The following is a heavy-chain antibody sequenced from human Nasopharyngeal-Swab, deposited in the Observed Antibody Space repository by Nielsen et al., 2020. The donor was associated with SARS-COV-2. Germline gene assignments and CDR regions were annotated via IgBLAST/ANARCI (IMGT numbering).Heavy chain of an antibody. V-gene: IGHV3-23*01. CDR2: ISGSDHTT. Sequence: GGSLRLSCAASGFTFRSYAISWVRQAPGKGLELVSVISGSDHTTYYADSVKGRLTISRDNSKNTVNLQMNSLRVEDTAIYYCAKDRDSGDDSDDYYHYYGMDVWGQGTTVTVFS. J-gene: IGHJ6*02. CDR3: AKDRDSGDDSDDYYHYYGMDV. D-gene: IGHD5-12*01. CDR1: GFTFRSYA.